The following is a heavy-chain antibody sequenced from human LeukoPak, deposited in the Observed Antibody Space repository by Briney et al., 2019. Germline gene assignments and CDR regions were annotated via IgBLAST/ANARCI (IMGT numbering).Heavy chain of an antibody. CDR2: IYYTGST. V-gene: IGHV4-39*07. CDR3: ARGRSRGSS. CDR1: GVSISSSSYY. J-gene: IGHJ5*02. Sequence: SETLSLTCTVSGVSISSSSYYWGWIRQPPGKGLEWIGSIYYTGSTYYNSSLKSRVTISIDTSKNQFSLKVSSVTAADTAVYYCARGRSRGSSWGQGTLVTVSS. D-gene: IGHD3-10*01.